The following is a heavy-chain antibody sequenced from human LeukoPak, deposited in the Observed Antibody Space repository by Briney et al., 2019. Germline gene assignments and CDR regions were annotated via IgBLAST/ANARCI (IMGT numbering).Heavy chain of an antibody. CDR2: ISSSSSTI. Sequence: GSLSLSCAASGFTFSSYSMNWVRQAPGNGLEWVSYISSSSSTIYYADSVKGRFTISRDNAKNSLYLQMNSLRAEDTAVYYCARDRGMVGQFDPWGQGTLVTVSS. D-gene: IGHD2-8*01. CDR1: GFTFSSYS. J-gene: IGHJ5*02. CDR3: ARDRGMVGQFDP. V-gene: IGHV3-48*01.